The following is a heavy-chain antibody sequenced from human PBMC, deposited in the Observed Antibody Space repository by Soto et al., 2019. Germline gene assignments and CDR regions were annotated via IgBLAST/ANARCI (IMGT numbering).Heavy chain of an antibody. Sequence: QVQLVQSGAEVKKPGASVKVSCKASGYTFTSYYMHWVRQAPGQGLEWMGIINPSGGSTSYAQKFHGRVTMTRDTSTSTVYMELSSLRSEDTAVYYCASYGVAVAGAYWGQGTLVTVSS. CDR1: GYTFTSYY. CDR3: ASYGVAVAGAY. V-gene: IGHV1-46*03. CDR2: INPSGGST. D-gene: IGHD6-19*01. J-gene: IGHJ4*02.